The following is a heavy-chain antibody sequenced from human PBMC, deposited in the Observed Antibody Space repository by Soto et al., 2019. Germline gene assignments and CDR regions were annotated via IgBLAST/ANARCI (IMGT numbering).Heavy chain of an antibody. Sequence: SETLSLTCTVSGGSISSSSYYWSWIRQPPGKGLEWIGEINHSGSTNYNPSLKSRVTISVDTSKNQFSLKLSSVTAADTAVYYCARGPFGLTVDYWGQGTLVTVSS. D-gene: IGHD3-16*01. CDR2: INHSGST. V-gene: IGHV4-39*07. CDR3: ARGPFGLTVDY. CDR1: GGSISSSSYY. J-gene: IGHJ4*02.